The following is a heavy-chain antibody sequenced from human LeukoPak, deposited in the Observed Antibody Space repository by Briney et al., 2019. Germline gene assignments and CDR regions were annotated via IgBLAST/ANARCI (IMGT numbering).Heavy chain of an antibody. CDR2: IYYSGST. Sequence: ASETLSHTCTVSGGSISSSSYYWGWIRQPPGKGLEWIGSIYYSGSTYYNPSLKSRVTISVDTSKNQFSLKLSSVTAADTAVYYCARQPAMAPFDYWGQGTLVTVSS. V-gene: IGHV4-39*01. J-gene: IGHJ4*02. CDR3: ARQPAMAPFDY. D-gene: IGHD5-18*01. CDR1: GGSISSSSYY.